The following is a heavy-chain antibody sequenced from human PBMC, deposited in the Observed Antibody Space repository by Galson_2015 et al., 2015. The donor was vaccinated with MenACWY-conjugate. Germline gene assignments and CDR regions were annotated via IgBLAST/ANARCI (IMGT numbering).Heavy chain of an antibody. D-gene: IGHD4-23*01. V-gene: IGHV3-33*01. CDR2: ISYDGHKK. CDR1: GFTFDAYG. CDR3: ARAWNDYGGPPSY. J-gene: IGHJ4*02. Sequence: SLRLSCAASGFTFDAYGIHWVRQAPGKGLEWVAAISYDGHKKYYSDSVKARFTISRDNSKNTVYLQVNGLRVEETAVYFCARAWNDYGGPPSYWGRGSLDTVSS.